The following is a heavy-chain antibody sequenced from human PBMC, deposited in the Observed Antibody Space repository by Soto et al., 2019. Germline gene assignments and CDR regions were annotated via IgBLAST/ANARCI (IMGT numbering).Heavy chain of an antibody. V-gene: IGHV4-59*01. Sequence: TSLTHCLRRTVSGGSICISYCSWIWQPPGKGLEWIGYIYYSGSTNYNPSLKSRVTISVDTSKNQFSLKLSSVTAADTAVYYCARGEYSGYDPGLGYWGQGTLDTVSS. CDR3: ARGEYSGYDPGLGY. CDR2: IYYSGST. D-gene: IGHD5-12*01. J-gene: IGHJ4*02. CDR1: GGSICISY.